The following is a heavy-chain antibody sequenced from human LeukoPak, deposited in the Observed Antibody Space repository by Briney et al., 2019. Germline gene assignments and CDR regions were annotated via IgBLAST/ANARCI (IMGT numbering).Heavy chain of an antibody. CDR2: ISGSGGST. D-gene: IGHD3-10*01. CDR1: GFTSSSYA. J-gene: IGHJ4*02. V-gene: IGHV3-23*01. Sequence: GGSLRLSCAASGFTSSSYAMSWVRQAPGKGLEWVSAISGSGGSTYYADSVKGRFTISRDNSNNTLYLQKNSLRAEDTAVYYCAKDGVITMVRGANFDYWGQGTLVTVSS. CDR3: AKDGVITMVRGANFDY.